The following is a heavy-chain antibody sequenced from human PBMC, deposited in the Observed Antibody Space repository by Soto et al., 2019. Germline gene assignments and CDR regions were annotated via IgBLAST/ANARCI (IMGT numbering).Heavy chain of an antibody. J-gene: IGHJ3*02. D-gene: IGHD3-22*01. V-gene: IGHV3-23*01. CDR3: AKAYYYDSSGYYLGGAFDI. Sequence: PGGSLRLSCAASGFTFSSYAMSWVRQAPGKGLEWVSAISGSGGSTYYADSVKGRFTISRDNSKNTLYLQMNSLRAEDTAVYYCAKAYYYDSSGYYLGGAFDIWGQGTMVTVS. CDR1: GFTFSSYA. CDR2: ISGSGGST.